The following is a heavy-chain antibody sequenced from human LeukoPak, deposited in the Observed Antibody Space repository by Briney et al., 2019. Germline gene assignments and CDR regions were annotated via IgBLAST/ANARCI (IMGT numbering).Heavy chain of an antibody. D-gene: IGHD3-22*01. CDR2: ISSSGSTI. Sequence: PGGSLRLSCAASGFTFSSYSMNWVRQAPGKGLEWVSYISSSGSTIYYADSVKGRFTISRDNAKNSLYLQMNSLRAEDTAMYYCARSFNNYYDSSGYYYYYGMDVWGQGTTVTVSS. J-gene: IGHJ6*02. CDR1: GFTFSSYS. CDR3: ARSFNNYYDSSGYYYYYGMDV. V-gene: IGHV3-48*04.